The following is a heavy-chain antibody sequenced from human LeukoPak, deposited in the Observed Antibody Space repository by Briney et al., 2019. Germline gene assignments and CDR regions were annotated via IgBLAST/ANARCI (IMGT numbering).Heavy chain of an antibody. CDR1: GFTFSSYS. CDR3: ARVYYYESSGYYPPGYFDY. CDR2: ISISSSYI. Sequence: GGSLRLSWAASGFTFSSYSMNWVRHAPRKGLEWVPSISISSSYIYYTDSVKGRFTIARDNAKNSLYLQMNSLRAEDTAVYYCARVYYYESSGYYPPGYFDYWGQGTLVTVSS. V-gene: IGHV3-21*01. D-gene: IGHD3-22*01. J-gene: IGHJ4*02.